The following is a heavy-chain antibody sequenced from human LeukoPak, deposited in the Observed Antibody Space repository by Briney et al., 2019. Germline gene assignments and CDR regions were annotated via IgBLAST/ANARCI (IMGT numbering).Heavy chain of an antibody. D-gene: IGHD2-15*01. CDR1: GFTFSDSD. V-gene: IGHV3-21*01. Sequence: PGGSLRLSCAASGFTFSDSDMNWVRQAPGKGLEWVSSISTSSTYIYYAASVKGRFTASRDNAKNSLYLQMNSLRADDTAVYYCARDSIVDGAFDIWGQGTMVTVSS. J-gene: IGHJ3*02. CDR2: ISTSSTYI. CDR3: ARDSIVDGAFDI.